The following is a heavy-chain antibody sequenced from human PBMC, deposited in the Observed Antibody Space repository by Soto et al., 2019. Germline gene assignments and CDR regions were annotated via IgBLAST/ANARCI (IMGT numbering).Heavy chain of an antibody. D-gene: IGHD3-22*01. CDR2: IYSGGST. V-gene: IGHV3-53*01. CDR1: GFTVSSNY. Sequence: GGSLILSCAASGFTVSSNYMSWVRHAPGKGLEWVSVIYSGGSTYYADSVKGRFTISRDNSKNTLYLQMNSLRAEDTAVYYCARGYYDSSGYYENYFDYWGQGTLVTLSS. CDR3: ARGYYDSSGYYENYFDY. J-gene: IGHJ4*02.